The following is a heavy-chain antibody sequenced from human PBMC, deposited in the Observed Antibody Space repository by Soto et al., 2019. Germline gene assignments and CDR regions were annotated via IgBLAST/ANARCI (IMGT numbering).Heavy chain of an antibody. CDR2: FIPIFGTT. D-gene: IGHD6-6*01. V-gene: IGHV1-69*06. J-gene: IGHJ4*02. CDR1: GGTFNRQA. Sequence: ASVKVSCKASGGTFNRQAFSWVRQAPGQGLEWMGWFIPIFGTTDYSQKFQGRVTITADTSTSTAYTELRGLRSDDTAMYYCARDFGEEYSSSRGDYWGQGTLVTVSS. CDR3: ARDFGEEYSSSRGDY.